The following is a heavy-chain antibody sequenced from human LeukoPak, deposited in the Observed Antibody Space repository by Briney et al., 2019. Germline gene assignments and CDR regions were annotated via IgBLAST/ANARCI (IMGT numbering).Heavy chain of an antibody. J-gene: IGHJ4*02. D-gene: IGHD5-12*01. CDR1: SGSMTDSC. Sequence: PSETLSLTCTVSSGSMTDSCWSWFRQAPGKGLEWLGYIYPRGTTEYNPAPRRRVTFSVGTSKKEATVSLSSVTASDTAVYYCTREGYGRSGYFVDFWGQGILVTVSS. V-gene: IGHV4-59*12. CDR3: TREGYGRSGYFVDF. CDR2: IYPRGTT.